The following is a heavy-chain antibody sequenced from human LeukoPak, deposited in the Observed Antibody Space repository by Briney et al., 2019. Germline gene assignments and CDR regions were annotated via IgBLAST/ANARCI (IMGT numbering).Heavy chain of an antibody. Sequence: KPSETLSLTCTASGGSISSYYWSWIRQPPGKGLDWIGYIYYSGITNYNPSLKSRVTISVDTSKNQFSLRLSSVTAADTAVYYCAREAGTNEYYFDYWGQGTLVTVSS. D-gene: IGHD2-8*01. J-gene: IGHJ4*02. V-gene: IGHV4-59*01. CDR3: AREAGTNEYYFDY. CDR1: GGSISSYY. CDR2: IYYSGIT.